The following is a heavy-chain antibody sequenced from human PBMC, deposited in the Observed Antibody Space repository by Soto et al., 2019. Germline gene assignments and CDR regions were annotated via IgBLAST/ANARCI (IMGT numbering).Heavy chain of an antibody. CDR1: GFTFSSYW. CDR2: INSDGSST. V-gene: IGHV3-74*01. J-gene: IGHJ3*02. CDR3: ASVEYCCCDCASDVFDI. Sequence: PGGSLRLSCAASGFTFSSYWMHWVRQAPGKGLVWVSRINSDGSSTSYADSVKGRFTISRDNAKNTLYLQMNSLRAEDTAVYYCASVEYCCCDCASDVFDICGQGTTVPVSS. D-gene: IGHD2-21*01.